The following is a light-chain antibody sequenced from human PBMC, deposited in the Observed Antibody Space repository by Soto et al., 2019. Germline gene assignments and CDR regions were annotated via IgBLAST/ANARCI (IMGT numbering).Light chain of an antibody. V-gene: IGLV2-14*01. Sequence: QSALTQPASVSGSPGQSITFSCTGTSSDIGGYTYVSWYQQHPGKAPKLMIYEVSNAPSGVSDRFSGSKSGNTASLTISGLQAEDEADYYCTSYTSSTTNYVFGTGTKFTVL. CDR3: TSYTSSTTNYV. CDR2: EVS. J-gene: IGLJ1*01. CDR1: SSDIGGYTY.